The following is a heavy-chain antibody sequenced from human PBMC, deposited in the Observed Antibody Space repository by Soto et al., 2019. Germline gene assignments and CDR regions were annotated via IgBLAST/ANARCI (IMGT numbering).Heavy chain of an antibody. CDR2: ILYDGSIE. CDR1: GFTFSTYA. V-gene: IGHV3-30-3*01. Sequence: WGSLRLSCAASGFTFSTYAMNLGRHSPCKGLEWVAVILYDGSIEHYADSVKGRFTVSRDNSKNTVYLQMNSLTPEDTAVYYCAREASVAALNWFDPWGQGTLVTVSS. CDR3: AREASVAALNWFDP. J-gene: IGHJ5*02. D-gene: IGHD6-6*01.